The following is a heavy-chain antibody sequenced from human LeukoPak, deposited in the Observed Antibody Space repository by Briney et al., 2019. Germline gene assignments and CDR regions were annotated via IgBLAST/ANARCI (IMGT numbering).Heavy chain of an antibody. CDR1: GGTFSSYA. Sequence: GSSVKVSFKASGGTFSSYAISWVRQAPGQGLEWMGGIIPIFGTANYAQKFQGRVTITTDESTSTAYMELSSLRSEDTAVYYCARGGYSYGPYFDYWGQGTLVTVSS. CDR2: IIPIFGTA. V-gene: IGHV1-69*05. J-gene: IGHJ4*02. D-gene: IGHD5-18*01. CDR3: ARGGYSYGPYFDY.